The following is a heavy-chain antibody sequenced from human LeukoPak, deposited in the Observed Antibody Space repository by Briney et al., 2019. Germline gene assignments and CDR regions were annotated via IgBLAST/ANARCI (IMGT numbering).Heavy chain of an antibody. CDR1: GFTFNTFW. J-gene: IGHJ3*02. CDR2: ISWSSGII. Sequence: GGSLRLSCAASGFTFNTFWMTWVRQAPGKGLEWVSGISWSSGIIGYADSVKGRFTISRDNAKNSLYLQMDSLRAEDTALYYCAKDTGRPTDAITMEDNAFDIWGQGTMVTVSS. CDR3: AKDTGRPTDAITMEDNAFDI. D-gene: IGHD3-3*01. V-gene: IGHV3-9*01.